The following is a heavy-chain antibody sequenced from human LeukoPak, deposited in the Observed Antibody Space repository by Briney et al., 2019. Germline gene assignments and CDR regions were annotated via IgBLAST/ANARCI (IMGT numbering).Heavy chain of an antibody. V-gene: IGHV3-74*01. Sequence: GGSLRLSCAASGFTFSSYWMHWVRHAPGKGLVWVSRINSDGSSTSYADSVKGRFTISRDNAKNTLYLQMNSLRAEDTAVYYCARESDSTEFDYWGQGTLVTVSS. CDR3: ARESDSTEFDY. CDR1: GFTFSSYW. CDR2: INSDGSST. D-gene: IGHD3-22*01. J-gene: IGHJ4*02.